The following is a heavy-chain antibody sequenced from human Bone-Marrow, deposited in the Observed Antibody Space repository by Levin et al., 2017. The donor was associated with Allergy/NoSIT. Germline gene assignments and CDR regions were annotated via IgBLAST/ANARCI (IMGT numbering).Heavy chain of an antibody. V-gene: IGHV3-33*01. D-gene: IGHD6-19*01. CDR1: GFRFSSYG. CDR3: ARGGYNSGWPPLDV. CDR2: VSSDGSDK. J-gene: IGHJ6*02. Sequence: GESLKISCAASGFRFSSYGMHWVRQAPGKGPEWVTLVSSDGSDKYYADPVKGRFYIFRENSNNAVYLQMNNLRVDDTAIYFCARGGYNSGWPPLDVWGQGTTVTVS.